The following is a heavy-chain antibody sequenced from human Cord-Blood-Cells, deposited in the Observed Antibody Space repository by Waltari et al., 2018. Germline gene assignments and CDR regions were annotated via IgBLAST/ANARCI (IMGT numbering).Heavy chain of an antibody. Sequence: EVQLVESGGGLVQPGGSLRLSCAASGFTFSSYWMSWVRQAPGKGLEWVANIKQEGSEKYYVDSVKGRLTISRDNAKNSLYLQMNSLRAEDTAVYYCARENDFWSGYYVDYWGQGTLVTVSS. D-gene: IGHD3-3*01. J-gene: IGHJ4*02. CDR3: ARENDFWSGYYVDY. V-gene: IGHV3-7*01. CDR2: IKQEGSEK. CDR1: GFTFSSYW.